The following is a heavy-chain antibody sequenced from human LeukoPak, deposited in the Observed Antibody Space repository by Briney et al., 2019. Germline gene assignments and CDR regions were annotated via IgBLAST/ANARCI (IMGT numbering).Heavy chain of an antibody. CDR2: ISGSGGST. D-gene: IGHD4-17*01. V-gene: IGHV3-23*01. Sequence: GGSLRLSCAASGFTFSSYGMSWVRQAPGKGLEWVSAISGSGGSTYYADSVKGRFTISRDNSKNTLYLQMNSLRAEGTAVYYCAKAPFGDYDILWDKYYFDYWGQGTLVTVSS. J-gene: IGHJ4*02. CDR3: AKAPFGDYDILWDKYYFDY. CDR1: GFTFSSYG.